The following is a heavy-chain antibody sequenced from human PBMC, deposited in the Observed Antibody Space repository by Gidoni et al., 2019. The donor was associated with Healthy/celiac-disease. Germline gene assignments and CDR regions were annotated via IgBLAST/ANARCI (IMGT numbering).Heavy chain of an antibody. CDR3: ARTRQYYARGALKC. V-gene: IGHV1-2*02. J-gene: IGHJ4*02. CDR2: INPNSGGT. D-gene: IGHD3-10*02. Sequence: HVQLLQSWAEAKYPGASVQVSCKASGYTFTGYYMHWVRQAPGQGLVWLGWINPNSGGTNYAQKFQGRVTMTRDRSISTAYMELSRLRSDDTAVYYCARTRQYYARGALKCWGQGTLVTVSP. CDR1: GYTFTGYY.